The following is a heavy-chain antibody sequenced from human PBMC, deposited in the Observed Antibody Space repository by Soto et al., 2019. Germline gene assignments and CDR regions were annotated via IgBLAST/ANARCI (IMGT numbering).Heavy chain of an antibody. CDR2: ISSSSSTI. CDR1: GFTFSSYS. J-gene: IGHJ4*02. D-gene: IGHD5-12*01. V-gene: IGHV3-48*02. CDR3: AGSSLVASDY. Sequence: EVQLVESGGGLVQPGGSLRLSCAASGFTFSSYSMNWVRQAPGKGLEWVSYISSSSSTIYYADSVKGRFTISRDNAKNSLYLARNRLRDEDTAVYYCAGSSLVASDYWGQGTLVTVSS.